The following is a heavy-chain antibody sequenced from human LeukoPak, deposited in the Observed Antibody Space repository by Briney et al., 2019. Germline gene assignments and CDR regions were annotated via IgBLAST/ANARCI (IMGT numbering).Heavy chain of an antibody. CDR3: AKDLGAWEAVAGTWFDP. V-gene: IGHV3-30*02. D-gene: IGHD6-19*01. Sequence: GGSLRLSCAASGFTFSSYGMHWVRQAPGKGLEWVAFIRYDGSNKYYADSVKGRFTISRDNSKNTLYLQMNSLRAEDTAVYYCAKDLGAWEAVAGTWFDPWGQGTLVTVSS. J-gene: IGHJ5*02. CDR1: GFTFSSYG. CDR2: IRYDGSNK.